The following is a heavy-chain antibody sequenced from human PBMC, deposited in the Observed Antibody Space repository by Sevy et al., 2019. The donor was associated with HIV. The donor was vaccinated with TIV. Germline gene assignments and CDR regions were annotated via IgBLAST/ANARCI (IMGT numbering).Heavy chain of an antibody. J-gene: IGHJ5*02. D-gene: IGHD7-27*01. CDR1: GGSFTGYY. Sequence: SETLSLTCAVYGGSFTGYYWSWIRQPPGKGLEWIGEINHSGSTNYNPSLKSRVTISVDTSKNQFSLKLSSVTAADTAVYYCARVPRTNWGWYNRFDPWGQGTLVTVSS. CDR3: ARVPRTNWGWYNRFDP. CDR2: INHSGST. V-gene: IGHV4-34*01.